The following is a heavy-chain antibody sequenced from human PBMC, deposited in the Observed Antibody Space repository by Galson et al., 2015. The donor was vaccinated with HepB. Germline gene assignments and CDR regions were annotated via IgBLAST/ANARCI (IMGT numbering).Heavy chain of an antibody. CDR2: ITQSGSNP. V-gene: IGHV3-23*01. D-gene: IGHD3-16*01. CDR1: GFSFSSYA. Sequence: SLRLSCAASGFSFSSYAMSWVRQAPGKGLEWVSSITQSGSNPNYADSLQGRFTVSRDNSKNTLYPQMNSLRAEDTAVYYCAKDLAIGMRGEFDYWGQGTLVTVSS. CDR3: AKDLAIGMRGEFDY. J-gene: IGHJ4*02.